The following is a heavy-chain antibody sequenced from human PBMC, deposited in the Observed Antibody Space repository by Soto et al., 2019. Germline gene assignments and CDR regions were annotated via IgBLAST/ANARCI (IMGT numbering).Heavy chain of an antibody. CDR1: GFTFSSYW. CDR3: ARSIAARLNWFHP. V-gene: IGHV3-7*01. Sequence: EVQLVESGGGLVQPGGSLRLSCAASGFTFSSYWMSWVSQAPGKGLEWVANIKHDGSEKYYVDSVKGRFTISRDNAKNSLYLQMNSLIAADTAVYYCARSIAARLNWFHPWGQGTLVTVSS. D-gene: IGHD6-6*01. J-gene: IGHJ5*02. CDR2: IKHDGSEK.